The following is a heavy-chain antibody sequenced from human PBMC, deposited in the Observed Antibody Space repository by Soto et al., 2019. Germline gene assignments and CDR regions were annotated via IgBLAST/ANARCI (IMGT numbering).Heavy chain of an antibody. CDR3: ARVKGSGYHNWFDP. Sequence: ASVKVSCKASGYTFTSYGISWVRQAPGQGLEWMGWISAYNGNTNCAQKLQGRVTMTTDTSTSTAYMELRSLRSDDTAVYYCARVKGSGYHNWFDPWGQGTLVTVSS. J-gene: IGHJ5*02. CDR1: GYTFTSYG. CDR2: ISAYNGNT. D-gene: IGHD3-22*01. V-gene: IGHV1-18*01.